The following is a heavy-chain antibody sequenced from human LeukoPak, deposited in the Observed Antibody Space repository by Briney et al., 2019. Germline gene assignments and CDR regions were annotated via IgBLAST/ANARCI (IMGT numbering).Heavy chain of an antibody. Sequence: SETLSLTCTVSGGSISGYYWIWIRQPPGKGLEWIGYIYYSGNTNYNPSLKSRVTISVDTSKNQFSLKLTSVTAADTAVYYCARLENSGYWGQGTLVTVSS. CDR2: IYYSGNT. CDR3: ARLENSGY. CDR1: GGSISGYY. J-gene: IGHJ4*02. D-gene: IGHD1-1*01. V-gene: IGHV4-59*12.